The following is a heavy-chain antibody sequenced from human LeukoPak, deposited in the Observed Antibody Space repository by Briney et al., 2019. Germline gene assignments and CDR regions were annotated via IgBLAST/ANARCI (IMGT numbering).Heavy chain of an antibody. V-gene: IGHV3-30*02. CDR3: AKLLWFGEYRDY. CDR1: GFSFSTYG. Sequence: PGGSLRLSCAAYGFSFSTYGMHWVRQAPGKGLEWVAFIRYDGSNKYYADSVKGRFTISRDNSKNTLYLQMNSLRAEDTAVYYCAKLLWFGEYRDYWGQGTLVTVSS. J-gene: IGHJ4*02. D-gene: IGHD3-10*01. CDR2: IRYDGSNK.